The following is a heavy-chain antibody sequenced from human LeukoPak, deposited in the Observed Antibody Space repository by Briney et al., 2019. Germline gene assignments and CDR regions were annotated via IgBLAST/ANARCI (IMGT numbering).Heavy chain of an antibody. Sequence: ASVKVSCKASGYTFTSYAMNWVRQAPGQGLEWMGWINTNTGNPTYAQGFTGRFVFSSDTSVSTAYLQISSLKAEDTAVYYCARPLSDFWSGYFHAFDIWGQGTMVTVSS. CDR2: INTNTGNP. CDR3: ARPLSDFWSGYFHAFDI. D-gene: IGHD3-3*01. V-gene: IGHV7-4-1*02. J-gene: IGHJ3*02. CDR1: GYTFTSYA.